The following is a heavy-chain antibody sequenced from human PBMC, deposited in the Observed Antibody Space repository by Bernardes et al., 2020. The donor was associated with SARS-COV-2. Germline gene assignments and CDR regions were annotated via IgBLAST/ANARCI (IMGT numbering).Heavy chain of an antibody. CDR1: EFTFSSYA. CDR3: TRESDWNYVFDY. V-gene: IGHV3-21*01. CDR2: LTSSSSYK. D-gene: IGHD1-7*01. J-gene: IGHJ4*02. Sequence: GGSLTLSCAASEFTFSSYAMSWVRQSPGKGLECFSSLTSSSSYKYYADSVKGRFTISRDNAKNALYLQMNSLRAEDTVVYFCTRESDWNYVFDYWGQGTLVTVSS.